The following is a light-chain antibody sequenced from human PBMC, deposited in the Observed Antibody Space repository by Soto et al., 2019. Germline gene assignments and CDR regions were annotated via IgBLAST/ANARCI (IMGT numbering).Light chain of an antibody. J-gene: IGKJ1*01. CDR1: QGISTW. CDR3: EQYTENWA. V-gene: IGKV1-5*03. CDR2: RAS. Sequence: DIHMTQSAPTLSASVGGRVTITCRASQGISTWLDWYQQKAGKAPKLLSYRASSLESGVPSRFSGSGSRTEFTPTINSLQADDFATYYSEQYTENWAVGQWTKVENK.